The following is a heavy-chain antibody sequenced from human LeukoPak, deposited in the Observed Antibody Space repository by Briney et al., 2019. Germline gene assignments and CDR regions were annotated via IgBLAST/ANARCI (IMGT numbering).Heavy chain of an antibody. V-gene: IGHV4-39*07. D-gene: IGHD3-10*01. Sequence: SETLSLTCTVSGGSISSSSYYWGWIRQPPGKGLEWIGSIYYSGSTYYNPSLKSRVTISVDTSKNQFSLKLSSVTAADTAVYYCARNHYYGSGIPKVSSDYYYYMDVWGKGTTVTVSS. CDR3: ARNHYYGSGIPKVSSDYYYYMDV. J-gene: IGHJ6*03. CDR1: GGSISSSSYY. CDR2: IYYSGST.